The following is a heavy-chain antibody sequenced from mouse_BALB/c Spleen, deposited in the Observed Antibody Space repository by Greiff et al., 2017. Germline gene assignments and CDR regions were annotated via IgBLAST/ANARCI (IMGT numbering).Heavy chain of an antibody. CDR3: ARWLRDYFDY. J-gene: IGHJ2*01. CDR1: GYTFTSYW. CDR2: IDPSDSYT. D-gene: IGHD2-2*01. Sequence: VQLQQSGAELVKPGASVKLSCKASGYTFTSYWMHWVKQRPGQGLEWIGEIDPSDSYTNYNQKFKGKATLTVDKSSSTAYMQLSSLTSEDSAVYYCARWLRDYFDYWGQGTTLTVSS. V-gene: IGHV1-69*02.